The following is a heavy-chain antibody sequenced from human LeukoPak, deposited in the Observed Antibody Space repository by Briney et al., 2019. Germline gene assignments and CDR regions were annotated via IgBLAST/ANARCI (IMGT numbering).Heavy chain of an antibody. D-gene: IGHD1-26*01. J-gene: IGHJ4*02. V-gene: IGHV3-53*01. CDR2: IYSGGST. CDR1: GFTVSSNY. CDR3: ARVSSIVGATNGMDY. Sequence: GGSLRLSCAASGFTVSSNYMSWVRQAPGKGLEWXXXIYSGGSTYYADSVKGRFTISRDNSKNTLHLQMNSLRAEDTAVYYCARVSSIVGATNGMDYWGQGTLVTVSS.